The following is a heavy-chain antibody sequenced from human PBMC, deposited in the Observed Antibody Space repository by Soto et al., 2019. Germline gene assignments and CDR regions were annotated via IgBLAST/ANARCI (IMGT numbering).Heavy chain of an antibody. J-gene: IGHJ6*02. D-gene: IGHD3-9*01. CDR2: IIPIFGTA. CDR1: GGTFSSYA. V-gene: IGHV1-69*13. Sequence: GASVKVSCKASGGTFSSYAISWVRQAPGQGLEWMGGIIPIFGTANYAQKFQGRVTITADESTSTAYMELRSLRSDDTAVYYCARHPYYDILTGYYGDYYYYYGMDVWGQGTKVTVSS. CDR3: ARHPYYDILTGYYGDYYYYYGMDV.